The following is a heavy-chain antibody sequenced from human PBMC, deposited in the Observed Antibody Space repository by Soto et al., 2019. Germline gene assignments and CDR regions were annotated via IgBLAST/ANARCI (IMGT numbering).Heavy chain of an antibody. Sequence: ASVKVSCKASGYTFTGYYMHWVRQAPGQGLEWMGWINPNRGGTNYAQKFQGWVTMTRDTSISTAYMELSRLRSDDPAVYYCARDRGIVDATGDAFYIWGQGTMVTVSS. CDR1: GYTFTGYY. D-gene: IGHD1-26*01. J-gene: IGHJ3*02. CDR3: ARDRGIVDATGDAFYI. CDR2: INPNRGGT. V-gene: IGHV1-2*04.